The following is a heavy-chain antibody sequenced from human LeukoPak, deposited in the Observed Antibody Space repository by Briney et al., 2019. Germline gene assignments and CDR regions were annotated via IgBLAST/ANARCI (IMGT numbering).Heavy chain of an antibody. J-gene: IGHJ4*02. V-gene: IGHV3-30-3*01. CDR1: GFTFSSYA. D-gene: IGHD6-13*01. Sequence: GGSLRLSCAASGFTFSSYAMHWVRQAPGNGLEWVAVISYDGSNKYYADSVKGRFTISRDNSKNTLYLQMNSLRAEDTAVYYCARDLLKNIAALFDYWGQGTLVTVSS. CDR3: ARDLLKNIAALFDY. CDR2: ISYDGSNK.